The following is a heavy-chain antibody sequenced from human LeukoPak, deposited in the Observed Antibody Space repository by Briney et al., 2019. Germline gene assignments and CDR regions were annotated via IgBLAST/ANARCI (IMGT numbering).Heavy chain of an antibody. CDR2: INNSGST. CDR1: GGSFSGYD. CDR3: ARDLPGSGVNFDY. J-gene: IGHJ4*02. V-gene: IGHV4-34*01. Sequence: PSETLSLTCAVYGGSFSGYDWSWIRQPPGKGLERIGEINNSGSTNYNPSLKGRATISLDKSKNHFSLKVNSMTAADAAVYYCARDLPGSGVNFDYWGQGTLVTVSS. D-gene: IGHD3-10*01.